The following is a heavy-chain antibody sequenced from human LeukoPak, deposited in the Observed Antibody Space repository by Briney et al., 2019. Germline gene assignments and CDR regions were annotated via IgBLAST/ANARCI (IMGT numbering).Heavy chain of an antibody. V-gene: IGHV1-2*06. CDR2: INPNSGGT. J-gene: IGHJ4*02. D-gene: IGHD2-15*01. Sequence: GASVKVSCKASGYTFTGYYMHWVRQAPGQGLEWMGRINPNSGGTNYAQKVQGRVTMTRDTSISTAYMELSRLRSDDTAVYYCASIRYCSGGSCYSNFDYWGQGTLVTVSS. CDR3: ASIRYCSGGSCYSNFDY. CDR1: GYTFTGYY.